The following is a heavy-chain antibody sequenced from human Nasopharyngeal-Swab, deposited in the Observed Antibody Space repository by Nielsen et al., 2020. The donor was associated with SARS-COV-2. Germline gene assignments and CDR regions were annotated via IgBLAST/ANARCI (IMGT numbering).Heavy chain of an antibody. J-gene: IGHJ5*02. CDR1: GGPFSGYY. Sequence: GSLRLSCAVYGGPFSGYYWSWIRQPPGKGLEWIGEINHSGSTNYNPSLKSRVTISVDTSKNQFSLKLSSVTAADTAVYYCARDTYYDSRGIDPWGQGTLVTVSS. CDR3: ARDTYYDSRGIDP. V-gene: IGHV4-34*01. D-gene: IGHD3-22*01. CDR2: INHSGST.